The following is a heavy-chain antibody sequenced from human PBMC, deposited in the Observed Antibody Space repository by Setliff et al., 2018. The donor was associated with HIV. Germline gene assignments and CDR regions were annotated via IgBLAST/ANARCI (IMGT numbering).Heavy chain of an antibody. V-gene: IGHV4-38-2*02. CDR1: GYSISSGYY. Sequence: SETLSLTCTVSGYSISSGYYWGWIRKPPGKGLEWIGSIYYSGRTYYNPSLNSRVTISVDTSKNQFSLKLSSVTAADTAVYYCARVGGDYYDSSGVGEFDYWGQGTLVTVSS. CDR3: ARVGGDYYDSSGVGEFDY. J-gene: IGHJ4*02. CDR2: IYYSGRT. D-gene: IGHD3-22*01.